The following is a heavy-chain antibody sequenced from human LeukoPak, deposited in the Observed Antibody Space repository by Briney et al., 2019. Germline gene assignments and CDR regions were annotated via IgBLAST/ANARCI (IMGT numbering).Heavy chain of an antibody. Sequence: SDSLSPTCNVSGDSISSDFRIWRRQTPGKGLEWIGFIFHSGTTDYNPSLQSRATISIYTSRKSFSLKLLSVTAADTAVYYCARTRPQDYETSYLVVWGTGATVTVSS. J-gene: IGHJ6*04. CDR1: GDSISSDF. V-gene: IGHV4-59*08. CDR3: ARTRPQDYETSYLVV. D-gene: IGHD4-17*01. CDR2: IFHSGTT.